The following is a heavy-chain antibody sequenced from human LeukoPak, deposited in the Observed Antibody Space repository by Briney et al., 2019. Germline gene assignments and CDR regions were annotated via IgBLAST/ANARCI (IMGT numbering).Heavy chain of an antibody. Sequence: PGGSLRLSCAASGFTFSSYEMNWVRQAPGKGLEWISYISSSGSSIYYVDSVKGQFTIPRDNAKNSLYLQMNSLRAEDTAVYYCARDNGDPRTYFDYWGQGTLVTVSS. J-gene: IGHJ4*02. CDR3: ARDNGDPRTYFDY. CDR2: ISSSGSSI. V-gene: IGHV3-48*03. CDR1: GFTFSSYE. D-gene: IGHD4-17*01.